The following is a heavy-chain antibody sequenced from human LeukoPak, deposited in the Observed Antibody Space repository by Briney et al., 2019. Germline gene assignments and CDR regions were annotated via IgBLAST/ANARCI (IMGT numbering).Heavy chain of an antibody. CDR2: IYSGGST. V-gene: IGHV3-66*01. D-gene: IGHD3-22*01. Sequence: GGSLRLSCAASGFTVSSNYMSWVRQAPGKGLEWVSVIYSGGSTYYADSVKGRFTISRDNSKNTLYLQMNSLRAEDTAVYYCAKEPAGNYYDSSGYYANWGQGTLVTVSS. CDR3: AKEPAGNYYDSSGYYAN. J-gene: IGHJ4*02. CDR1: GFTVSSNY.